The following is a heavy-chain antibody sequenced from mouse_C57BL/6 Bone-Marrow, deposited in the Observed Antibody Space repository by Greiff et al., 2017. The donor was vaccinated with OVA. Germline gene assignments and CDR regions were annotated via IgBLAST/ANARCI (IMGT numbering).Heavy chain of an antibody. J-gene: IGHJ4*01. D-gene: IGHD1-1*01. V-gene: IGHV5-17*01. CDR1: GFTFSDYG. Sequence: EVKLMESGGGLVKPGGSLKLSCAASGFTFSDYGMHWVRQAPEKGLELVSYISSCSSPIYYADTVKGRFTISRDNAKNTLFLQMTSLRSEDTAMYYCARDIYPRMDYWGQGTSVTVSS. CDR2: ISSCSSPI. CDR3: ARDIYPRMDY.